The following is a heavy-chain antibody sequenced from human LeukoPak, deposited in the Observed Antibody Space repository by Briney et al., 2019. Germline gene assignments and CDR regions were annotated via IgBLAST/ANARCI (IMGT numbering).Heavy chain of an antibody. D-gene: IGHD5-18*01. CDR1: GFTFDDYA. CDR3: VRVRGYSFGYFDY. CDR2: ISWNSHII. V-gene: IGHV3-9*01. J-gene: IGHJ4*02. Sequence: SLRLSCAASGFTFDDYAMHWVRQAPGKGLEWVSGISWNSHIIGYADSVKGRFTSSRDNAKNSLYLQMNSLRAEDTALYYCVRVRGYSFGYFDYWGQGTLVTVSS.